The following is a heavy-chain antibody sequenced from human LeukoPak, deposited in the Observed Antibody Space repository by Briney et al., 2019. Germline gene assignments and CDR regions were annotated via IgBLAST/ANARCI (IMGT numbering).Heavy chain of an antibody. D-gene: IGHD2/OR15-2a*01. Sequence: GGSLRLSCAASGFAFSGYYMTWIRQAPGKGLEWVAYINGAGTTIYSADSVKGRFTISRDNAKYSLYLQMNSLRAEDTAVYYCARARGYCDSVLCYPFYFGLDVWGQGTTVTVSS. CDR3: ARARGYCDSVLCYPFYFGLDV. CDR1: GFAFSGYY. J-gene: IGHJ6*02. V-gene: IGHV3-11*01. CDR2: INGAGTTI.